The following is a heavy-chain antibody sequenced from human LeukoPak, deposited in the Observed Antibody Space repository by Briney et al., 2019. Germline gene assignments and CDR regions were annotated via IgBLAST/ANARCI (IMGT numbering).Heavy chain of an antibody. Sequence: GGSLRFSCAASGFTFSEHYMSWIRQAPGKGLEWVSYIGTSASTIYYADSVKGRFTISRDNAKNSLYLQMNSLRAEDTAVYYCARGHYGLDYWGQGTLVTVSS. J-gene: IGHJ4*02. CDR3: ARGHYGLDY. D-gene: IGHD4-17*01. CDR1: GFTFSEHY. CDR2: IGTSASTI. V-gene: IGHV3-11*01.